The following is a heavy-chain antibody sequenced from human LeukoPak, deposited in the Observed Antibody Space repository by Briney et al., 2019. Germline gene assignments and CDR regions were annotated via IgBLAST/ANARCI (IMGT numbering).Heavy chain of an antibody. CDR1: GFTFSSYS. Sequence: GGSLRLSCAASGFTFSSYSMSWVRQAPGKGLEWVSSISSSSDYIYYADSVKGGFTISRDNAKNSLYLQMNSLRAEDTAVYYCARDPTGYNWFDPWGQGTLVTVSS. D-gene: IGHD1-1*01. CDR3: ARDPTGYNWFDP. CDR2: ISSSSDYI. J-gene: IGHJ5*02. V-gene: IGHV3-21*01.